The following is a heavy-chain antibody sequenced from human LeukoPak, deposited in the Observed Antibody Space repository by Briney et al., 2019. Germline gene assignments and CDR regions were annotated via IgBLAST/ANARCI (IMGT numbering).Heavy chain of an antibody. CDR1: GGSISSGDYY. V-gene: IGHV4-30-4*01. CDR3: ARDTHSGYDGY. Sequence: SQTLSLTCTVSGGSISSGDYYWSWIRQPPGKGLEWIGYIYYSGSTYYNPSLKSRVTMSVDTSKNQFSLELSSVTAADTAVYYCARDTHSGYDGYWGQGTLVTVSS. J-gene: IGHJ4*02. CDR2: IYYSGST. D-gene: IGHD5-12*01.